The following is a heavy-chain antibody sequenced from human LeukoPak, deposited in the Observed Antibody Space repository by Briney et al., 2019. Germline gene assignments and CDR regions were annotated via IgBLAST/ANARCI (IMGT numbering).Heavy chain of an antibody. D-gene: IGHD5-12*01. Sequence: SVTVSCKASGGTFSSYAISWVRQAPGQGLEWMGRIIPIFGTANYAQKFQGRVTITADKSTSTAYMELSSLRSEDTAVYYCARRPSRLYSGYAPGDYFDYWGQGTLVTVSS. CDR1: GGTFSSYA. CDR2: IIPIFGTA. V-gene: IGHV1-69*06. J-gene: IGHJ4*02. CDR3: ARRPSRLYSGYAPGDYFDY.